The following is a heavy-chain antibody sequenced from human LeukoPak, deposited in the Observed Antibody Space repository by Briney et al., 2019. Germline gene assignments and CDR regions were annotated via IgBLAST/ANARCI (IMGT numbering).Heavy chain of an antibody. Sequence: PGGSLRLSCAASGFTFSNAWMNWVRQAPGKGLEWLSFISSSGITIYYADSVKGRFTISRDNAKNSLYLQMNSLRAEDTAVYYCAKGYYYYGMDVWGQGTTVAVSS. J-gene: IGHJ6*02. V-gene: IGHV3-48*04. CDR2: ISSSGITI. CDR3: AKGYYYYGMDV. CDR1: GFTFSNAW.